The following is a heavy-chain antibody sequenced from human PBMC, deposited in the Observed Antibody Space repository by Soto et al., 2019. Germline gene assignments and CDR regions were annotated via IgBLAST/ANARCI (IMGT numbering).Heavy chain of an antibody. D-gene: IGHD2-15*01. CDR3: TTDPYCSGGSCYLP. Sequence: EVQLVESGGGLVKPGGSLRLSCAASGFTFSNAWMNWVRQAPGKGLEWVGRIKSKTDGGTTDYAAPVKGRFTISRDDSKNTRYLQMNSLKTEDTAVYYCTTDPYCSGGSCYLPWGQGTLVTVS. CDR2: IKSKTDGGTT. J-gene: IGHJ5*02. CDR1: GFTFSNAW. V-gene: IGHV3-15*07.